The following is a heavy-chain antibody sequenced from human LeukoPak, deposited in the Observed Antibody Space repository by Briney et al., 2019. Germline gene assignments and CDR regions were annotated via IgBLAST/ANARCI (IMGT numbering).Heavy chain of an antibody. Sequence: PSETLSLTCTVSGGSIRSYYWSWLRQPPGKGLEWIGYLYDSGSTNYNPSLKSRVTISVDTSKNQFSLRLRSVTAADTAVYYCARVFDDYYDSSADPPLWFDPWGQGTLVTVSS. CDR1: GGSIRSYY. D-gene: IGHD3-22*01. V-gene: IGHV4-59*01. CDR2: LYDSGST. J-gene: IGHJ5*02. CDR3: ARVFDDYYDSSADPPLWFDP.